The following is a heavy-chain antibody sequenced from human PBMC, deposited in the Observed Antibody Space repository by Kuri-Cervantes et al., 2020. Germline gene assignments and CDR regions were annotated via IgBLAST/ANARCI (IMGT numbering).Heavy chain of an antibody. CDR3: ARGKGYNWNDAALDI. V-gene: IGHV1-18*01. J-gene: IGHJ3*02. D-gene: IGHD1-1*01. CDR2: ISAYNGNT. Sequence: ASVKVSCKASGYTFTSYGISWMRQAPGQGLEWMGWISAYNGNTNYAQNVQGRVIMTTDTSTSTVYMELRSLRSEDTAVYYCARGKGYNWNDAALDIWGRGTMVTVSS. CDR1: GYTFTSYG.